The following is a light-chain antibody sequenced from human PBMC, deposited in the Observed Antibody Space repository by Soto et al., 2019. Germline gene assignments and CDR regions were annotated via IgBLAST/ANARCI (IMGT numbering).Light chain of an antibody. CDR3: QHRSNWPA. J-gene: IGKJ4*01. CDR1: ESISRDY. CDR2: GAS. V-gene: IGKV3D-20*02. Sequence: EIVLTQSPGTLSLSPGQRATLSCRASESISRDYLAWYQQRLGQAPRLLIYGASSGATGIPDRFSGSGSGTDFTLTISSLEPEDFALYYCQHRSNWPAFGGGTKVDIK.